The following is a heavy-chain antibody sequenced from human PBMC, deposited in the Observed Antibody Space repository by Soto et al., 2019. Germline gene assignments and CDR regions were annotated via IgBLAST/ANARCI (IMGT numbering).Heavy chain of an antibody. J-gene: IGHJ6*02. CDR2: INPSGGST. Sequence: GASVKVSCKASGYTFTSYYMHWVRQAPGQGLEWMGIINPSGGSTSYAQKFQGRVTMTRDTSTSTVYMELSSLRSEDTAVYYCARDYQYHEISGYPLYYYGMDFCGRVTTIAAAS. CDR1: GYTFTSYY. CDR3: ARDYQYHEISGYPLYYYGMDF. V-gene: IGHV1-46*01. D-gene: IGHD3-22*01.